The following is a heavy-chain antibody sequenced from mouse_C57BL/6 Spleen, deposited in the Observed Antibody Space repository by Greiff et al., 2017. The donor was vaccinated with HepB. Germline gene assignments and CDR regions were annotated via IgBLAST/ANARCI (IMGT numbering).Heavy chain of an antibody. CDR1: GFTFSDYG. D-gene: IGHD1-1*01. Sequence: EVNVVESGGGLVKPGGSLKLSCAASGFTFSDYGMHWVRQAPEKGLEWVAYISSGSSTIYYADTVKGRSTISRDNAKNTLFLQMTSLRSEDTAMYYCARPITTVVEGFAYWGQGTLVTVSA. V-gene: IGHV5-17*01. CDR2: ISSGSSTI. J-gene: IGHJ3*01. CDR3: ARPITTVVEGFAY.